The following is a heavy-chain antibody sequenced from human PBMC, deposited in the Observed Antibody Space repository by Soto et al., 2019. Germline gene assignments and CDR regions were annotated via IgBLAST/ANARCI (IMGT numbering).Heavy chain of an antibody. CDR1: GFTFSSYA. D-gene: IGHD5-12*01. Sequence: GGSLRLSCAASGFTFSSYAMSWVRQAPGKGLEWVSGISGGGGFTYYADSVKGRFTISRDNSKNTLYLQMNSLRAEDTAVYYCAKTTHSKWLRGTVDYWGQGTLVTVSS. CDR2: ISGGGGFT. J-gene: IGHJ4*02. CDR3: AKTTHSKWLRGTVDY. V-gene: IGHV3-23*01.